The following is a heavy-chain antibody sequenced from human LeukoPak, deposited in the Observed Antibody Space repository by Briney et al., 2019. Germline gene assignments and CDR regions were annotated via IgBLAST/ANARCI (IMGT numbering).Heavy chain of an antibody. CDR1: GGSISSYY. D-gene: IGHD1-26*01. CDR2: IFYSGST. V-gene: IGHV4-59*08. Sequence: SETLSLTCTVSGGSISSYYWSWIRQPPGKGLEWIGCIFYSGSTNYNPSLRSRVTMSVDTSKNQFSLNLNSVIAADTAVYYCARQEIRSSYYGLDYWGQGTLVTVSS. CDR3: ARQEIRSSYYGLDY. J-gene: IGHJ4*02.